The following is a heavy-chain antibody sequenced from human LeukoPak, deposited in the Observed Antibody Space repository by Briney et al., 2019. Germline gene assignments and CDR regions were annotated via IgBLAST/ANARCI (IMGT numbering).Heavy chain of an antibody. CDR1: GFIFNNYG. CDR2: IQSDGGNK. V-gene: IGHV3-30*02. CDR3: AKDLQRIYTALDY. D-gene: IGHD3-16*01. Sequence: PGGSLRLSCAASGFIFNNYGIHWVRQTPGKGLEWVAFIQSDGGNKYYADLVKGRFTISRDNSKNTLYLQMNSLRPEDTAVYYCAKDLQRIYTALDYWGQGILVTVSS. J-gene: IGHJ4*02.